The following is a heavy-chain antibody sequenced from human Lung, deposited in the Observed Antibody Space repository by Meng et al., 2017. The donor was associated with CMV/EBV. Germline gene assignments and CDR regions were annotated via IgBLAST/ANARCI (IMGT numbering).Heavy chain of an antibody. D-gene: IGHD6-13*01. CDR3: ARQGTAAAVTRSRTFDY. CDR1: RGSISSDVHY. J-gene: IGHJ4*02. V-gene: IGHV4-39*01. Sequence: SETLSLTXTVSRGSISSDVHYWGWIRQPPGKGLEWIGNIFHSGSAYYNPSLKSRVSISVDTSKNQFSLKLSSVTAADTAMYYCARQGTAAAVTRSRTFDYWGQGTLVTVSS. CDR2: IFHSGSA.